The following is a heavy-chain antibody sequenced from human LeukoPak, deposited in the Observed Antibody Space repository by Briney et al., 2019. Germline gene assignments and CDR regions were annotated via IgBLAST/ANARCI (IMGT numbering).Heavy chain of an antibody. Sequence: PGGSLRLSCAASGFTFSKYGMHWVRQAPGKGLEWVAVIWYDGKNKYYADSVKGRFTISRDNAKNSLYLQMNSLRAEDTAVYYCAREGRVLWFGELSYYYYYMDVWGKGTTVTVSS. CDR3: AREGRVLWFGELSYYYYYMDV. V-gene: IGHV3-33*01. CDR1: GFTFSKYG. J-gene: IGHJ6*03. D-gene: IGHD3-10*01. CDR2: IWYDGKNK.